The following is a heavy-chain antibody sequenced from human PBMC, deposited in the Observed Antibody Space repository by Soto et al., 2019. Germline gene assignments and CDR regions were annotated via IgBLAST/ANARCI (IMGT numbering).Heavy chain of an antibody. J-gene: IGHJ4*02. CDR1: GFTFSSYG. CDR3: AKDQGY. CDR2: ISYDGSNK. V-gene: IGHV3-30*18. Sequence: QVQLVESGGGVVQPGRSLRLSCAASGFTFSSYGMHGVRQAPGKGLEWVAVISYDGSNKYYADSVKGRFTISRDNSKNTLYLQMNSLRAEDTAVYYCAKDQGYWGQGTLVTVSS.